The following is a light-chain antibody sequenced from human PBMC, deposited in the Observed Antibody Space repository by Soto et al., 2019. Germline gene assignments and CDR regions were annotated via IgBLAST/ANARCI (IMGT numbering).Light chain of an antibody. V-gene: IGKV3-20*01. CDR2: GTS. CDR3: QHYGS. Sequence: EIVLTQSPGTLSLSPGERATLSCRASQTVSSTYLAWYQQRPGQAPRLLIFGTSNRATDIPDRFSGSGSGTDFTLTISRLEPEDFAVYFCQHYGSFGQGTKVHI. J-gene: IGKJ1*01. CDR1: QTVSSTY.